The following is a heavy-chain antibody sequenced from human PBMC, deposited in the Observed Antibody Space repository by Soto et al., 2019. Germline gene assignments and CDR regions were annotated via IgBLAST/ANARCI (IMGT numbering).Heavy chain of an antibody. CDR1: GFTFSSYG. CDR2: ISYDGSNK. V-gene: IGHV3-30*18. CDR3: AKDLSGALDY. Sequence: GGSLRLSCAASGFTFSSYGMHWVRQAPGKGLEWVAVISYDGSNKYYADSVKGRFTISRDNSKNTLYLQMDSLRAEDTAVYYCAKDLSGALDYWGQGTLVTVSS. J-gene: IGHJ4*02. D-gene: IGHD3-10*01.